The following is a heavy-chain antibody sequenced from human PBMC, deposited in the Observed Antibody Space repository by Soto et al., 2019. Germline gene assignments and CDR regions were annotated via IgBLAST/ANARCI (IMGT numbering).Heavy chain of an antibody. CDR1: GFTFSSYA. D-gene: IGHD2-21*02. Sequence: EVQLLESGGGLVQPGGSLRLSCAASGFTFSSYAMSWVRQAPGKGLEWVSAISGSGGSTYYADSVKGRFTISRDNAKNSLYLQMNSLRAEDTAVYYCARDSRGHVVVTANDYWGQGTLVTVSS. CDR3: ARDSRGHVVVTANDY. CDR2: ISGSGGST. V-gene: IGHV3-23*01. J-gene: IGHJ4*02.